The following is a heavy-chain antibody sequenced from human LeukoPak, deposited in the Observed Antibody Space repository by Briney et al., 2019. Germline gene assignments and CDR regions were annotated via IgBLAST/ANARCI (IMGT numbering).Heavy chain of an antibody. J-gene: IGHJ4*02. D-gene: IGHD4-11*01. CDR3: ARVGSTVTPHFDY. V-gene: IGHV1-2*02. Sequence: ASVKVSCKASGYTFTCYYMHWVRQAPGQGLEWMGWINPNSGGTNYAQKFQGRVTMTRDTSISTAYMELSRLRPDDTAVYYCARVGSTVTPHFDYWGQGTLVTVSS. CDR2: INPNSGGT. CDR1: GYTFTCYY.